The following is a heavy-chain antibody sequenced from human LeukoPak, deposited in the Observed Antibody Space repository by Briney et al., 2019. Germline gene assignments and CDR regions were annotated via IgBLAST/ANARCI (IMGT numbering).Heavy chain of an antibody. D-gene: IGHD3-22*01. CDR1: GGTFSSYA. CDR2: IIPILGIA. Sequence: SVKVSCKASGGTFSSYAISWVRQAPGQGLEWMGRIIPILGIANYAQKFQGRVTITADKSTSTAYMELSSLRSEDTAVYYCATDRPYYYDSSGYHYWGQGTLVTVSS. V-gene: IGHV1-69*04. CDR3: ATDRPYYYDSSGYHY. J-gene: IGHJ4*02.